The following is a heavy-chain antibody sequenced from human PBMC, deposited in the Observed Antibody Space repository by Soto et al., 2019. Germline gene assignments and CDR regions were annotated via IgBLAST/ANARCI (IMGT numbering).Heavy chain of an antibody. V-gene: IGHV3-30*18. Sequence: QVQLVESGGGVVQPGRSLRLSCAASGFTFSSYGMHWVRQAPGKGLEWVAVISYDGSNKYYADSVKGRFTISRDNSKNTLFLQINSLRAEDTAVYYCAKDLLYSSGWPFDYWGQGTLVTVSS. D-gene: IGHD6-19*01. CDR2: ISYDGSNK. CDR3: AKDLLYSSGWPFDY. J-gene: IGHJ4*02. CDR1: GFTFSSYG.